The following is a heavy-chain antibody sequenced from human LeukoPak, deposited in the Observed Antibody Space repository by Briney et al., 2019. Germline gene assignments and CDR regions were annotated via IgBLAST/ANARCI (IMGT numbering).Heavy chain of an antibody. V-gene: IGHV4-30-4*08. CDR1: GGSISSGDYY. D-gene: IGHD5-18*01. CDR3: ARDQVIQLWSVGY. CDR2: IYYSGST. Sequence: PSETLSLTCTVSGGSISSGDYYWSWIRQPPGKGLEWIGYIYYSGSTYYNPSLKSRVTISVDTSKNQFSLKLSSVTAADTAVYYCARDQVIQLWSVGYWGQGTLVTVSS. J-gene: IGHJ4*02.